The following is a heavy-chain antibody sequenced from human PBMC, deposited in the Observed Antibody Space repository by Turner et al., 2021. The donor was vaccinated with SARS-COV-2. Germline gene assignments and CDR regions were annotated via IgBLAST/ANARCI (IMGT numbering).Heavy chain of an antibody. D-gene: IGHD3-3*01. J-gene: IGHJ4*02. CDR2: VYPYGTT. CDR3: ARGDDPRKSGVV. CDR1: GGSLSGYY. Sequence: QVQLQQWGAGPLKPSETLSLICAVNGGSLSGYYWTWIRQPPGKGLEWIGEVYPYGTTYYNPSLKSRVSMSVDTSKNQFSLKLNSVTAADTAFYYCARGDDPRKSGVVWGQGTLVTVSS. V-gene: IGHV4-34*01.